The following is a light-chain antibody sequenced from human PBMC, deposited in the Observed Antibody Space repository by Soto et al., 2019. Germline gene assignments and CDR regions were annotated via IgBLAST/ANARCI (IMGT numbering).Light chain of an antibody. CDR3: QSYDSRLSAYV. V-gene: IGLV1-40*01. Sequence: QAVVTQPPSVSGAPGQTVTISCTGSSFNIGAGYDVHWYQQLPGTAPKLLIYGNNNRPSGVPDRFSGSKSGTSASLAITGLQAEDEADYYCQSYDSRLSAYVFGTGTKVTVL. CDR1: SFNIGAGYD. CDR2: GNN. J-gene: IGLJ1*01.